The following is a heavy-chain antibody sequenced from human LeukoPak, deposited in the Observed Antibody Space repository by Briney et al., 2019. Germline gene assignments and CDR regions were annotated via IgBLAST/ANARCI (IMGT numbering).Heavy chain of an antibody. CDR2: IYYSGST. V-gene: IGHV4-59*01. Sequence: SETLSLTCTVSGGSISSYYWSWIRQPPGKGLEWIGYIYYSGSTNYNPSLKSRVTISVDTSKNQFSLKLSSVTAADTAVYYCASGTYYDFWSGYWNYWGQGTLVTVSS. CDR3: ASGTYYDFWSGYWNY. CDR1: GGSISSYY. D-gene: IGHD3-3*01. J-gene: IGHJ4*02.